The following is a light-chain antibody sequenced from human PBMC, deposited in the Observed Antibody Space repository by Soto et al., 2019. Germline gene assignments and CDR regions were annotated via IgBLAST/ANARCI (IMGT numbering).Light chain of an antibody. Sequence: EIVLTQSPATLSLSPGERATLSCRASQSVGTYFAWYQQKPGQAPRLLIYDASNRATGIPARFSGSGSGTDFTLTISSLEPEDFAVYYCQQRSNWPPTFGQGTKV. J-gene: IGKJ1*01. CDR2: DAS. V-gene: IGKV3-11*01. CDR1: QSVGTY. CDR3: QQRSNWPPT.